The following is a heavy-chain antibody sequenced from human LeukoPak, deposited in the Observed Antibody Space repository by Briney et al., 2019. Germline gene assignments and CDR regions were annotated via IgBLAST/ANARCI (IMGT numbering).Heavy chain of an antibody. CDR1: GFTFSSYA. CDR3: AKILTTVTSHYFGMDV. Sequence: GGSLRLSWAASGFTFSSYAMSCVRQAPGKGLEWVPAISGSGDNTYCTDSVKGRFTISRDNSKNTLYLQMNSLRAEDTAVYYCAKILTTVTSHYFGMDVWGQGTTVTVSS. J-gene: IGHJ6*02. D-gene: IGHD4-17*01. V-gene: IGHV3-23*01. CDR2: ISGSGDNT.